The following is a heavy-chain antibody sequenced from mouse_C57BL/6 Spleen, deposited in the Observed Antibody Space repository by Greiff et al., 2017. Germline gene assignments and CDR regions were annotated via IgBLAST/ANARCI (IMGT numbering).Heavy chain of an antibody. CDR1: GFTFSSYA. CDR2: ISDGGSYT. V-gene: IGHV5-4*01. J-gene: IGHJ1*03. Sequence: EVQRVESGGGLVKPGGSLKLSCAASGFTFSSYAMSWVRQTPEKRLEWVATISDGGSYTYYPDNVKGRFTISRDNAKNNLYLQMSHLKSEDTAMYYCARDGITTVGTHWYFDVWGTGTTVTVSS. CDR3: ARDGITTVGTHWYFDV. D-gene: IGHD1-1*01.